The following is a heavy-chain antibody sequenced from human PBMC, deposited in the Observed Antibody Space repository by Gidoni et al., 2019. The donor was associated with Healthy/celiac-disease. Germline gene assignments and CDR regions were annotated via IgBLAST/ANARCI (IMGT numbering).Heavy chain of an antibody. J-gene: IGHJ4*02. CDR3: ARELGYCSSTSCFYFDY. CDR2: ISSSSSYI. Sequence: EVQLVASGGGRVKPGGSLRLSCAASGFTFSSSSMNWVRQAPGKGLWWVSSISSSSSYIYYEDSVKGRFTISRDKAKNSLYLQMNSLRAEDTAVYYCARELGYCSSTSCFYFDYWGQGTLVTVSS. D-gene: IGHD2-2*01. V-gene: IGHV3-21*01. CDR1: GFTFSSSS.